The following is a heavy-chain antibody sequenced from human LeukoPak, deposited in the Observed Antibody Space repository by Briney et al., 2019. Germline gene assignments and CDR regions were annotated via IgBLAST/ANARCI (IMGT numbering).Heavy chain of an antibody. J-gene: IGHJ4*02. Sequence: GGSLRLSCAASGFTVTDNYMNWVRQSSGKGLEWVSVIYGGGDTNYADSVKGRFIISRDTSKNTVYLQMNSLRAEDTAVYYCASDFDYDPSSAGGYWGQGTLVTVSS. CDR1: GFTVTDNY. D-gene: IGHD3-22*01. V-gene: IGHV3-53*01. CDR2: IYGGGDT. CDR3: ASDFDYDPSSAGGY.